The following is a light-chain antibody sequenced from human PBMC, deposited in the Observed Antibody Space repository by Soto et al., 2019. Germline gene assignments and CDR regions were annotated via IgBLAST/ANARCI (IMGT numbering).Light chain of an antibody. V-gene: IGLV1-47*01. CDR2: RNN. CDR1: SSNIGSNY. Sequence: QLVLTQPPSASGTPGQRGTISFSGSSSNIGSNYVYWYQQLPGTAPELLIYRNNQRPSGVPDRFSGSKSGTSASLAISGLRSEDEADYYCAAWDDSLSGQVFGGGTQLTVL. CDR3: AAWDDSLSGQV. J-gene: IGLJ3*02.